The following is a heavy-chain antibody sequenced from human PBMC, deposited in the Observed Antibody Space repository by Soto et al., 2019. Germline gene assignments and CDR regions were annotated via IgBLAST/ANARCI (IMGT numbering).Heavy chain of an antibody. J-gene: IGHJ6*02. V-gene: IGHV5-51*01. CDR1: GYSFTSYW. Sequence: HGESLKISCKGSGYSFTSYWIGWVRQMPGKGLEWMGIIYPGDSDTRYSPSFQGQVTISADKSISTAYLQWSSLKASDTAMYYCARQSYTMVRGVILYYYGMDVWGQGTTVTVSS. CDR3: ARQSYTMVRGVILYYYGMDV. D-gene: IGHD3-10*01. CDR2: IYPGDSDT.